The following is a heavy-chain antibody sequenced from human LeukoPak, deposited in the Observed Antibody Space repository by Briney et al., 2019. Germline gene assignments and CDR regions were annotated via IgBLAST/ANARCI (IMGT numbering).Heavy chain of an antibody. J-gene: IGHJ5*02. CDR3: ANLNVP. V-gene: IGHV3-23*01. CDR2: ITAGGSHT. D-gene: IGHD1-1*01. CDR1: GLTFSEYA. Sequence: PGRSLRLSCTASGLTFSEYAMTWVRQAPGKGLEWVSTITAGGSHTYYPDSVKGRFTISRDNSKNTLYLQMNSLRVEDTAVYYCANLNVPWGQGTLVTVSS.